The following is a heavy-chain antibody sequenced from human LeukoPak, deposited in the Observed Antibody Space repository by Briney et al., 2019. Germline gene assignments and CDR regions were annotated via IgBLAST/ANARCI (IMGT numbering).Heavy chain of an antibody. J-gene: IGHJ4*02. CDR3: ARGAIVGTTSCFDY. CDR1: GGSFSGYY. Sequence: SETLSLTCAVYGGSFSGYYWSWIRQPPGKGLEWIGEINHSGSTNYNPSLKSRVTISVDTSKNQFSLKLSSVTAADTAVYYCARGAIVGTTSCFDYWGQGTLVTVSS. CDR2: INHSGST. V-gene: IGHV4-34*01. D-gene: IGHD1-26*01.